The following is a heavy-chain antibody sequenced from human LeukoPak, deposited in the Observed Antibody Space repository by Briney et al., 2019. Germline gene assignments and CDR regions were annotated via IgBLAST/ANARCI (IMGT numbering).Heavy chain of an antibody. J-gene: IGHJ4*02. CDR1: GYSFTSYW. CDR2: IYPGDPDT. D-gene: IGHD3-10*01. Sequence: GESLKISCKGSGYSFTSYWIGWVRQPPGKGLEWMGIIYPGDPDTRYSPSFQGQVTISVDKSTSTAYLQWSSLKASDTAMYYCARPQLGITVIRGVTMSEYYFDYWGQGTLVTVSS. V-gene: IGHV5-51*01. CDR3: ARPQLGITVIRGVTMSEYYFDY.